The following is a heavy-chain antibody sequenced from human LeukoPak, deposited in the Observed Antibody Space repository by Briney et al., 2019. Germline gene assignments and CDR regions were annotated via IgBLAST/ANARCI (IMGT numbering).Heavy chain of an antibody. Sequence: ASVKVSCKASGYSFTSNYIHWVRQAPGQGLEWMGMIYPRDGSTSYAQKFQGRVTVTRDTSTSTVHMELSGLRSEDTAVYYCARDQEAFDYWGQGALVTVSS. CDR2: IYPRDGST. CDR1: GYSFTSNY. CDR3: ARDQEAFDY. V-gene: IGHV1-46*01. J-gene: IGHJ4*02.